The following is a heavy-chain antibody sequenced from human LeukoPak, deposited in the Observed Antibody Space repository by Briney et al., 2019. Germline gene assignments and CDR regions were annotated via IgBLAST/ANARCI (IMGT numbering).Heavy chain of an antibody. CDR2: IYYSGSP. Sequence: SETLSLTCTVSGGSISSSYWSWIRQPPGKGLEWIGCIYYSGSPNYNPSLRSRATISVDTSKNQFSLRLSSVTAADTAVYYCARYTSSWYFDYWGQGTLVTVSS. CDR1: GGSISSSY. V-gene: IGHV4-59*01. CDR3: ARYTSSWYFDY. D-gene: IGHD6-13*01. J-gene: IGHJ4*02.